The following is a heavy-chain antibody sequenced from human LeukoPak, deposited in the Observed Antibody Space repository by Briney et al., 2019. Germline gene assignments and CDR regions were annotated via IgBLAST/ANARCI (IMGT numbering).Heavy chain of an antibody. Sequence: ASVKVSCKASGYTFTGYYMHWVRQAPGQGLEWMGWINPNSGGTNYAQKFQGRVTMTRDTSISTAYMELSRLRSDDTAVYYCARGAGDVVVVADGIHDYWGQGTLVTVSS. CDR1: GYTFTGYY. D-gene: IGHD2-15*01. V-gene: IGHV1-2*02. CDR2: INPNSGGT. CDR3: ARGAGDVVVVADGIHDY. J-gene: IGHJ4*02.